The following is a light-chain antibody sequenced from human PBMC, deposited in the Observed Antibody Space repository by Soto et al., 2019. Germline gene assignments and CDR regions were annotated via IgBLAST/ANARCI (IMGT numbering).Light chain of an antibody. CDR3: QQYYTYST. J-gene: IGKJ5*01. Sequence: DIQMTQSPSTLSASLGDRVTITCRAGQSISSWLAWYQQKPGKAPKPLIFDASTLKTGVPSRFGGSGSGAEFNFTITGLQPDDFATYFCQQYYTYSTFGQGTRLEIK. CDR2: DAS. V-gene: IGKV1-5*01. CDR1: QSISSW.